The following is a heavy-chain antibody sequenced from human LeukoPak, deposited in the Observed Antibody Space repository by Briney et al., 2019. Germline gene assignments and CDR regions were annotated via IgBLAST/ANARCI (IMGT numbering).Heavy chain of an antibody. CDR1: GFTFSSYE. J-gene: IGHJ4*02. Sequence: PGGSLRLSCAASGFTFSSYEMNWVRQAPGKGLEWVSYISSSGSTIYHADSVKGRFTISRDNAKNALYLQMNSLRDEDTAVYYCAREDMTTGYWGQGTLVTVSS. D-gene: IGHD4-17*01. CDR3: AREDMTTGY. CDR2: ISSSGSTI. V-gene: IGHV3-48*03.